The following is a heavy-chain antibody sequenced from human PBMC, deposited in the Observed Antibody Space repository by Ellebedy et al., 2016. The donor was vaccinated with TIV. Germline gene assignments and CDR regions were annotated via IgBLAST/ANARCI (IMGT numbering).Heavy chain of an antibody. Sequence: GESLKISXAASGFTFSTYAMSWVRQAPGKGLEWVSGISGSAGSTSYADSVKGRFAISRDNSKNTLFLQMSSLRAEDTAVYYCAKSLYGGMDVWGQGTTVTVSS. CDR1: GFTFSTYA. CDR3: AKSLYGGMDV. CDR2: ISGSAGST. J-gene: IGHJ6*02. D-gene: IGHD4-17*01. V-gene: IGHV3-23*01.